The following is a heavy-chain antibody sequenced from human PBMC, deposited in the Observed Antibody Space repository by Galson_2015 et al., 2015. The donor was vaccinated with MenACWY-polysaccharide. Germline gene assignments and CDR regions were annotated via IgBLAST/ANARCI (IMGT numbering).Heavy chain of an antibody. J-gene: IGHJ4*02. V-gene: IGHV3-23*01. D-gene: IGHD3-16*01. Sequence: SLRLSCAASGFTFSTYAMSWVRQAPGKGLEWVSTISNRGATYYADSVKGRITISRDNSEDTVALQMSSLRAEDSAIYYCARRGGDASTGYYFDYWGQGTLVTGSS. CDR3: ARRGGDASTGYYFDY. CDR2: ISNRGAT. CDR1: GFTFSTYA.